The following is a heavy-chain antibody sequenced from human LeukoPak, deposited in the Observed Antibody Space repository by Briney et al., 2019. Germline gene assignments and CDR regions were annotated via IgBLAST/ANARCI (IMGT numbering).Heavy chain of an antibody. J-gene: IGHJ3*02. CDR1: GFTLSSYG. CDR3: ARQDEAAAGPDAFDI. D-gene: IGHD6-13*01. V-gene: IGHV3-23*01. CDR2: ISGSGGST. Sequence: GGSLRLSCAASGFTLSSYGMSWVRQAPGKGLEWVSAISGSGGSTYYADSVKGRFTISRDNSKNTLYLQMNSLRAEDTAVYYCARQDEAAAGPDAFDIWGQGTMVTVSS.